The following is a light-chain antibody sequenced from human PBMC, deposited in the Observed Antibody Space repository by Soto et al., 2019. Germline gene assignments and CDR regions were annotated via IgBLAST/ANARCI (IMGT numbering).Light chain of an antibody. Sequence: EIGLTQSPGTLSLSPGDRATLSCRSRESFSSRYLAWYQQKRGQAPRLLIYGASTRATGIPDRFSGGGSGTEFTLTISRLEPEDFAVYYCQQYGSSPTFGSGTKVDFK. V-gene: IGKV3-20*01. J-gene: IGKJ3*01. CDR1: ESFSSRY. CDR2: GAS. CDR3: QQYGSSPT.